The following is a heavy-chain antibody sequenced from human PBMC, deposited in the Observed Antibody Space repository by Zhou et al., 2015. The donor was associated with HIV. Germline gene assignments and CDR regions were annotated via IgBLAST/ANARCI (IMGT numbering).Heavy chain of an antibody. CDR1: GGSFNSYS. CDR2: VIPVTGTS. V-gene: IGHV1-69*06. Sequence: MQLMQSGAEVKKPGSSVKVSCKVSGGSFNSYSYVWVRQAPGQGLEWLGAVIPVTGTSNYAQNFRGRVTITADKSSSTAYMEFRSLRTEDTAVYYCAREGWGSWYFDLWGRGTLVSVSS. D-gene: IGHD7-27*01. CDR3: AREGWGSWYFDL. J-gene: IGHJ2*01.